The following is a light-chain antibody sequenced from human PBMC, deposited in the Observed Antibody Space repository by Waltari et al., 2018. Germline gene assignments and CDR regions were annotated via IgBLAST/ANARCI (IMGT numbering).Light chain of an antibody. Sequence: QSVLTQPPSVSGDPGQRVTISCTGSSSNIENYDVYWYQQLPGTAPKLLIYENNKRPSCVSYRFSGSKSGTSASLTITGLQSEDEAEYYCETWDNSLNGPLFGGGTRLTVL. CDR2: ENN. V-gene: IGLV1-51*02. J-gene: IGLJ2*01. CDR1: SSNIENYD. CDR3: ETWDNSLNGPL.